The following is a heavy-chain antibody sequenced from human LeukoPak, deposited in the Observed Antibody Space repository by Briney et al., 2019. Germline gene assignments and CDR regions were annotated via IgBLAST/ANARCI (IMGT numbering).Heavy chain of an antibody. V-gene: IGHV4-34*01. Sequence: PSETLSLTCAVYGGSFSGYYWSWIRQPPGKGLEWIGEINHSGSTNYNPSLKNRVTISVHPSKNQFSLKLSSVTAADTAVYFCADVRGVIHPRFVYWGQGSLVSVPS. D-gene: IGHD3-10*01. CDR2: INHSGST. CDR3: ADVRGVIHPRFVY. CDR1: GGSFSGYY. J-gene: IGHJ4*02.